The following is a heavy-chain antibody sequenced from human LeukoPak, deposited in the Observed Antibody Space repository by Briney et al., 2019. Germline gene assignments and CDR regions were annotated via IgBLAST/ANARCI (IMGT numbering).Heavy chain of an antibody. Sequence: GGSLRLSCAASGFTVSSNCMSWVRQAPGKGLEWVSVIYTGGSTYYADSVKGRFTISRDNSKNTLYLQMNSLRAEDTAVYYCYSMIVVTIRLINDYWGQGTLVTVSS. CDR3: YSMIVVTIRLINDY. J-gene: IGHJ4*02. CDR1: GFTVSSNC. CDR2: IYTGGST. D-gene: IGHD3-22*01. V-gene: IGHV3-66*01.